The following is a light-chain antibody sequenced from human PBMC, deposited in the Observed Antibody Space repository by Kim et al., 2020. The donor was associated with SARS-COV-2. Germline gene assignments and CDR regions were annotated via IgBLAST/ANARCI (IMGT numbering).Light chain of an antibody. CDR3: QKRSQWPIT. J-gene: IGKJ5*01. CDR1: LYVPNY. Sequence: LPPGERPSLSGRASLYVPNYLAWYHQNPGQPPRLLIYDTPTRATGIPARLSGSGSGTDYILTISSLEPEDFAVYYGQKRSQWPITFGQGTRLEIK. CDR2: DTP. V-gene: IGKV3-11*01.